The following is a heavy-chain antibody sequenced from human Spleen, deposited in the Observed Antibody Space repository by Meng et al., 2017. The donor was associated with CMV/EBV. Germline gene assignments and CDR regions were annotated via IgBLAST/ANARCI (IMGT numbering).Heavy chain of an antibody. D-gene: IGHD2-2*01. V-gene: IGHV4-39*01. J-gene: IGHJ6*02. CDR2: IYYDGST. Sequence: GSLRLSCTVSGGSISTSSYYWGWIRQPPGKGLEWIGSIYYDGSTYYNPSLNSRVTISVDPSKRQFSLKLSSVTAADTAVYYCARGVGSTSRYYYYGMDVWGQGTTVTVSS. CDR1: GGSISTSSYY. CDR3: ARGVGSTSRYYYYGMDV.